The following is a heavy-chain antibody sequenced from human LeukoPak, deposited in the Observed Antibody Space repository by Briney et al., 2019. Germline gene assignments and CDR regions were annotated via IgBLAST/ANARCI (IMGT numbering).Heavy chain of an antibody. V-gene: IGHV1-18*01. CDR3: ARGFFLGTTYKNFDY. CDR2: ISAYNGNT. J-gene: IGHJ4*02. CDR1: GYTFTSYG. Sequence: ASVKVSCKASGYTFTSYGISWVRQAPGQGLEWMGWISAYNGNTNYAQKLQGRVTMTTDTSTSTAYMELRSLRSDDTAVYYCARGFFLGTTYKNFDYWGQGTLVTVSS. D-gene: IGHD2/OR15-2a*01.